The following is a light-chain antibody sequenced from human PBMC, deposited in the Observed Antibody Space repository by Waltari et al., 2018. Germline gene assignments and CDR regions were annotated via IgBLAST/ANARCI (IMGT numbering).Light chain of an antibody. CDR3: CSYAGVTTFYV. CDR1: ANDVGANNI. CDR2: EVN. J-gene: IGLJ1*01. Sequence: SALTQPASVSGSPGQTITISCTGTANDVGANNIGSWYQQRPGKAPKFIIYEVNRRPSGLSSRFSGSKSGNTASLTISCLQAEDEADYFCCSYAGVTTFYVFGTGTRVTVL. V-gene: IGLV2-23*02.